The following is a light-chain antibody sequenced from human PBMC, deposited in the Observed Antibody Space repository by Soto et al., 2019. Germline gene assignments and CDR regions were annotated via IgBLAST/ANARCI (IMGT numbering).Light chain of an antibody. CDR2: EVS. V-gene: IGLV2-23*02. CDR3: CSYAGSSTYV. J-gene: IGLJ1*01. Sequence: SALTQPASVSGSPGQSITLSRTGTSSEVGSYNLVSWYQQHPGKAPKLMIYEVSKRPSGVSNRFSGSKSGNTASLTISGLQAEDEADYYCCSYAGSSTYVFGTGTKVTVL. CDR1: SSEVGSYNL.